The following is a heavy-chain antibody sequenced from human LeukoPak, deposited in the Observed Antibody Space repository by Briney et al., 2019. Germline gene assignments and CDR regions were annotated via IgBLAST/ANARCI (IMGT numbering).Heavy chain of an antibody. J-gene: IGHJ4*02. V-gene: IGHV1-69*06. D-gene: IGHD2-15*01. CDR1: GGTFSSYA. CDR3: ASPGLGYCSGGSCYPFDY. Sequence: PGASVKVSCKASGGTFSSYAISWVRQAPGQGLEWMGGIIPIFGTANYAQKFQSRVTITADKSTSTAYMELSSLRSEDTAVYYCASPGLGYCSGGSCYPFDYWGQGTLVTVSS. CDR2: IIPIFGTA.